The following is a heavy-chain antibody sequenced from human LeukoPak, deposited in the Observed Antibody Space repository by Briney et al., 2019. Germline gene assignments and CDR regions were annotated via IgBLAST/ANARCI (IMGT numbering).Heavy chain of an antibody. D-gene: IGHD2-15*01. CDR3: AKGRGYCSGGSCYSGFDY. Sequence: WGSLTLSCAASGFTFSSYGMHWVRQAPGKGLEWVSTITGSGGTTYYAHSVKGRFTISRDNSKNTLYLQMHSLRAEDTAVYYCAKGRGYCSGGSCYSGFDYWGQGTLVTVSS. CDR1: GFTFSSYG. CDR2: ITGSGGTT. J-gene: IGHJ4*02. V-gene: IGHV3-23*01.